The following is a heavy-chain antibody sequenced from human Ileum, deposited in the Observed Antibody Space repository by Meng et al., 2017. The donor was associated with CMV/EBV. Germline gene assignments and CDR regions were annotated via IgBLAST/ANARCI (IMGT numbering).Heavy chain of an antibody. CDR2: ISSSSYI. J-gene: IGHJ6*02. CDR1: GFTFSSYS. D-gene: IGHD5-18*01. V-gene: IGHV3-21*01. CDR3: ARGGYLYGMDV. Sequence: GGSLRLSCAASGFTFSSYSMNWVRQAPGKGLEWVSSISSSSYIYYADSVKGRFTISRDNAKNSLYLQMNSLRAEDTAVYYCARGGYLYGMDVWGQGTTVTVSS.